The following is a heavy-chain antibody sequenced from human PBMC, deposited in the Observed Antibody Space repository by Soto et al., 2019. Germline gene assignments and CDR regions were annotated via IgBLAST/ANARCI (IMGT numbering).Heavy chain of an antibody. D-gene: IGHD6-13*01. CDR3: ARGGIYSNSWYFDY. J-gene: IGHJ4*02. V-gene: IGHV3-13*05. CDR1: GFTFSSYD. CDR2: IGTAGDP. Sequence: EVQLVESGGGLVQPGGSLRLSCAASGFTFSSYDMHWVRQATGKGLEWVSAIGTAGDPYYPGSVKGRFTISRENAKNSLYLQMTSLRAGDTAVYYCARGGIYSNSWYFDYWGQGTLVTVSS.